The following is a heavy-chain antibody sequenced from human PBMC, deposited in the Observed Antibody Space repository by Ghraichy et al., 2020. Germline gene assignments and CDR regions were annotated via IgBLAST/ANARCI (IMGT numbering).Heavy chain of an antibody. J-gene: IGHJ5*02. Sequence: SGPTLVKPTQTLTLNCSFSGFSLSTVSVGVGWIQQPPGKALEWLALIFWNDDKRYSPSLKSMLTLTKDTSKNPVVLTMTNVAPLDTANYYCAHNRRGYFDPWVQVALVTVSS. V-gene: IGHV2-5*01. D-gene: IGHD3-22*01. CDR3: AHNRRGYFDP. CDR2: IFWNDDK. CDR1: GFSLSTVSVG.